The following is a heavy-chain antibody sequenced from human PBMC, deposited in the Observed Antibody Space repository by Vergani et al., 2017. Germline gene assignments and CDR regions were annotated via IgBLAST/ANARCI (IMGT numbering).Heavy chain of an antibody. J-gene: IGHJ4*02. CDR3: ARDWTIFGMVSYYFDY. D-gene: IGHD3-3*01. CDR1: GFTFNQYG. CDR2: TWYDGNNK. Sequence: QVQLVESGGGVVQPGRSLRLSCAASGFTFNQYGMHWVRQAPGKGLEWVAVTWYDGNNKQYADSVKGRFTISRDNSKSTMYLQMNSLRDEDTGVYYCARDWTIFGMVSYYFDYWGQGTLVTVSS. V-gene: IGHV3-33*01.